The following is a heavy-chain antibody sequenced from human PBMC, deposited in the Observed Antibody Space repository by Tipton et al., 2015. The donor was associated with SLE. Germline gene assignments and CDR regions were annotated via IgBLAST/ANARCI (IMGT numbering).Heavy chain of an antibody. CDR3: ARGGYIGVVTYYYYMDV. D-gene: IGHD3-3*01. Sequence: TLSLTCAVCGGSFSGYYWSWIRQPPGKGLEWIGEINHSGSTNYNPSLRSRVTMSVDTSKNQFSLKLSSVTAADTAVYYCARGGYIGVVTYYYYMDVWGKGTPVTVSS. J-gene: IGHJ6*03. V-gene: IGHV4-34*01. CDR2: INHSGST. CDR1: GGSFSGYY.